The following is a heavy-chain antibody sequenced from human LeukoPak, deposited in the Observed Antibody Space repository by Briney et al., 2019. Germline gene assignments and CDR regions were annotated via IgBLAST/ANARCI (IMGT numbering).Heavy chain of an antibody. V-gene: IGHV3-33*06. CDR2: IWYDGSNK. J-gene: IGHJ4*02. CDR3: AKTPFTMIVVAHDY. CDR1: GFTFSSYG. D-gene: IGHD3-22*01. Sequence: GGSLRLSCAASGFTFSSYGMHWVRQAPGKGLEWVAVIWYDGSNKYYADSVKGRFTISRDNSKNTLYLQMNSLRAEDTAVYYCAKTPFTMIVVAHDYWGQGTLVTVSS.